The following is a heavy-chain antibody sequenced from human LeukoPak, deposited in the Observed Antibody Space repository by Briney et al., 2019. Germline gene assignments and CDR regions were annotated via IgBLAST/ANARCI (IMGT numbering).Heavy chain of an antibody. CDR1: GFTFSGYA. CDR3: ARDIEAGYMDV. V-gene: IGHV3-23*01. CDR2: IGGSGGGA. J-gene: IGHJ6*03. D-gene: IGHD6-13*01. Sequence: GGSLRLSCAASGFTFSGYAMSWVRQAPGKGLEWVSGIGGSGGGAYYADSVKGRFTISRDNSKNTLYLQMNSLRAEDTAVYYCARDIEAGYMDVWGKGTTVTVSS.